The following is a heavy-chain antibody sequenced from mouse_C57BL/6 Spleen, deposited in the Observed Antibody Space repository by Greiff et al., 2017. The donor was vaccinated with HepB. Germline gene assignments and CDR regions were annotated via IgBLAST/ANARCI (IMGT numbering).Heavy chain of an antibody. Sequence: EVKLMESEGGLVQPGSSMKLSCTASGFTFSDYYMAWVRQVPEKGLEWVANINYDGSSTYYLDYLKSRFIISRDNAKNILYLQMSSLKSEDTATYDCARGSNFYAMDYWGQGTSVTVSS. V-gene: IGHV5-16*01. CDR1: GFTFSDYY. CDR3: ARGSNFYAMDY. J-gene: IGHJ4*01. CDR2: INYDGSST. D-gene: IGHD2-5*01.